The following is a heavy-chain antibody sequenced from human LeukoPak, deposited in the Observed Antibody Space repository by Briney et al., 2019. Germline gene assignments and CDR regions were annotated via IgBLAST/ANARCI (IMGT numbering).Heavy chain of an antibody. D-gene: IGHD4-17*01. J-gene: IGHJ4*02. V-gene: IGHV3-30*18. CDR3: AKDACDYGDYR. CDR1: GFTFSSYG. CDR2: ISYDGSNK. Sequence: GGSLRLSCAASGFTFSSYGMHWVRQAPGKGLEWVAVISYDGSNKYYADSVKGRFTISRDNSKNTLYLQMNSLRAEDTAVYYCAKDACDYGDYRWGQGTLVTVSS.